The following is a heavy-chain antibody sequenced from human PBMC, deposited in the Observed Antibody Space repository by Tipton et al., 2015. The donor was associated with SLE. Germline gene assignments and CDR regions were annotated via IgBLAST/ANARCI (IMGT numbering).Heavy chain of an antibody. J-gene: IGHJ4*02. V-gene: IGHV4-34*01. CDR2: INHSGST. D-gene: IGHD2-15*01. CDR3: ARGGYCSGGSCYLDY. Sequence: TLSLTCTVSGGSISSYYWSWIRQPPGKGLEWIGEINHSGSTNYNPSLKSRVTISVDTSKNQFSLKLSSVTAADTAVYHCARGGYCSGGSCYLDYWGQGTLVTVSS. CDR1: GGSISSYY.